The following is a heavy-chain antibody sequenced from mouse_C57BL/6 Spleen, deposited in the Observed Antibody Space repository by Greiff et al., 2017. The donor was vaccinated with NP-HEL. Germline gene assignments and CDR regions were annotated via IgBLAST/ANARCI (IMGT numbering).Heavy chain of an antibody. J-gene: IGHJ4*01. V-gene: IGHV1-80*01. CDR2: IYPGDGDT. Sequence: QVQLKESGAELVKPGASVKISCKASGYAFSSYWMNWVKQRPGKGLEWIGQIYPGDGDTNYNGKFKGKATLTADKSSSTAYMQLSSLTSEDSAVYFCARRGLYAMDYWGQGTSVTVSS. CDR1: GYAFSSYW. CDR3: ARRGLYAMDY.